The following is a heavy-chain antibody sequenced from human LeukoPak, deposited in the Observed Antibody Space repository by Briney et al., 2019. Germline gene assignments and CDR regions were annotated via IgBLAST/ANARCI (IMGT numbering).Heavy chain of an antibody. D-gene: IGHD3-3*01. CDR2: ISSSSSYI. CDR1: GFTFSRYS. V-gene: IGHV3-21*01. CDR3: ARGPSQPIYDFWSGYYPGNYYYMDV. Sequence: PGGSLSLSCTACGFTFSRYSMHWVRQAPGKGLEWVSSISSSSSYIYYADSVKGRFTVARDNAKNSLYLQMNSMRAEDTTVYYCARGPSQPIYDFWSGYYPGNYYYMDVWGKGTTVTVSS. J-gene: IGHJ6*03.